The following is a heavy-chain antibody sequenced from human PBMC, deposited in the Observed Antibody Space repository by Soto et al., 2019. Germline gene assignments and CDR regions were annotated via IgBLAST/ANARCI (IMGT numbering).Heavy chain of an antibody. J-gene: IGHJ3*01. CDR1: GYTFTSSG. CDR2: ISAHTGSS. V-gene: IGHV1-18*01. CDR3: ARAFFYQGSDSRGYSFDAFDF. Sequence: QVQLVQSGAEVKKPGASVKVSCKASGYTFTSSGMSWVRQAPGQGLEWMGWISAHTGSSEYAQRFQGRVTMTQDRSTSTAYMELRSLRSDDTAVYYCARAFFYQGSDSRGYSFDAFDFWGPGTLVTVSS. D-gene: IGHD3-22*01.